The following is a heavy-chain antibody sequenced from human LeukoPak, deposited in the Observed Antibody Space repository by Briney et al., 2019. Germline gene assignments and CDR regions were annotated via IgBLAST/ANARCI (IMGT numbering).Heavy chain of an antibody. Sequence: GASVKVSCKASGGTFSNYAINWVRQAPGQGLEWMGGIIPMFGTAHYAQKFQGRVTITADESTSTAYMELSSLRSEDTAVYYCARGWLAETMVVTPYNYWGQGTPVTVSS. CDR3: ARGWLAETMVVTPYNY. CDR2: IIPMFGTA. CDR1: GGTFSNYA. D-gene: IGHD4-23*01. J-gene: IGHJ4*02. V-gene: IGHV1-69*13.